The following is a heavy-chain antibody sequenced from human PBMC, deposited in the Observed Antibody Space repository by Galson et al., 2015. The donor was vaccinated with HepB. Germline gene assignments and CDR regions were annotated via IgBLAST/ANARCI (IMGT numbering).Heavy chain of an antibody. D-gene: IGHD6-19*01. CDR1: GFTFSSYS. V-gene: IGHV3-21*01. Sequence: SLRLSCAASGFTFSSYSMNWVRQAPGKGLEWVSSISSSSSYIYYADSVKGRFTISRDNAKNSLYLQMNSLRAEDTAVYYCARDRDQPGIAVAGTGEGYWGQGTLVTASS. J-gene: IGHJ4*02. CDR3: ARDRDQPGIAVAGTGEGY. CDR2: ISSSSSYI.